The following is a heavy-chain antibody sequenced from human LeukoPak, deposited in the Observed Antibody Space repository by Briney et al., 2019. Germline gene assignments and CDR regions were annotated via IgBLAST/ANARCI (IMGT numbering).Heavy chain of an antibody. J-gene: IGHJ3*02. CDR2: IIPIFGTA. D-gene: IGHD3-22*01. CDR3: ARNMGITMIVVGYDAFDI. V-gene: IGHV1-69*05. Sequence: ASVKVSCKASGGTFSSYAISWVRQAPGQGLEWMGGIIPIFGTANYAQKFQGRVTITTDESTSTAYMELSSLRSEDTAVYYCARNMGITMIVVGYDAFDIWGQGTMVTVSS. CDR1: GGTFSSYA.